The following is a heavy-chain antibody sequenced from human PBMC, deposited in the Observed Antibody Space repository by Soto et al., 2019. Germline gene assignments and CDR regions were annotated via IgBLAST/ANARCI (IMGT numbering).Heavy chain of an antibody. CDR1: GYTFTSYD. Sequence: ASVKVSCKASGYTFTSYDINWVRQATGQGLEWMGWMNPNSGNTGYAQKFQGRVTMTRNTSISTAYMELSSLRSEDTAVYYCALYSSGWMIFDYWGQGTLVTVSS. D-gene: IGHD6-19*01. CDR2: MNPNSGNT. CDR3: ALYSSGWMIFDY. V-gene: IGHV1-8*01. J-gene: IGHJ4*02.